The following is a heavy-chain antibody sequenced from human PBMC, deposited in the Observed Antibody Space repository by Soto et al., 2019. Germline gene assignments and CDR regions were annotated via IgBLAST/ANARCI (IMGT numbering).Heavy chain of an antibody. CDR3: ARDKYYYDSSGYLRYYFDY. CDR2: IYTSGST. CDR1: GGSISSYY. D-gene: IGHD3-22*01. V-gene: IGHV4-4*07. J-gene: IGHJ4*02. Sequence: QVQLQESGPGLVKPSETLSLTCTVSGGSISSYYWSWIRQPAGKGLEWIGRIYTSGSTNYNPSLKSRVTRSVDTSKNQFSLKLSSVTAADTAVYYCARDKYYYDSSGYLRYYFDYWGQGTLVTVSS.